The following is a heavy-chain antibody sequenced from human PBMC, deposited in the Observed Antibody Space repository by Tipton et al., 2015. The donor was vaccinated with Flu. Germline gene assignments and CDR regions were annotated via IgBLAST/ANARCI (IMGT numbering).Heavy chain of an antibody. Sequence: SLRLSCAASDFTFSRYDMHWVRQATGKGLEWVSGIGSAGDTYYPGSVKGRFTISRENAKNSLYLQMNSLGAEDTAVYYCARGHDAYGRSATHFFSYGVDVWGQGTTVTVSS. D-gene: IGHD4-17*01. J-gene: IGHJ6*02. CDR1: DFTFSRYD. V-gene: IGHV3-13*01. CDR2: IGSAGDT. CDR3: ARGHDAYGRSATHFFSYGVDV.